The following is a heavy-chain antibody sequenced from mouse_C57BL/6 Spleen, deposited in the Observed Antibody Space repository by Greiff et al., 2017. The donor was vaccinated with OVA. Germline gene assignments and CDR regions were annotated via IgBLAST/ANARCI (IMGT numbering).Heavy chain of an antibody. V-gene: IGHV5-17*01. J-gene: IGHJ2*01. D-gene: IGHD2-1*01. CDR1: GFTFSDYG. CDR2: ISSGSSTI. CDR3: ARSRGGNYYFDY. Sequence: EVKLVESGGGLVKPGGSLKLSCAASGFTFSDYGMHWVRQAPEKGLEWVAYISSGSSTIYYADTVKGRFTISRDTAKNTLFRQMTSLRSEDTAMYYCARSRGGNYYFDYWGQGTTLTVSS.